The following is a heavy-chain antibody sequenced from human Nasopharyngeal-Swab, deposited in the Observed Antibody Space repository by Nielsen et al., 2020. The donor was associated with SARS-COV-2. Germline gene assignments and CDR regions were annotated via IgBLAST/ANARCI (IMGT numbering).Heavy chain of an antibody. J-gene: IGHJ4*02. Sequence: GESLKISCAASGFTFSSYSMNWVRQAPGKGLEWVSYISSSSSTIYYADSVKGRFTISRDNAKNTLYLQMNSLRAEDTAVYYCAIIAAAGTHYWGQGTLVTVSS. CDR3: AIIAAAGTHY. V-gene: IGHV3-48*01. CDR2: ISSSSSTI. CDR1: GFTFSSYS. D-gene: IGHD6-13*01.